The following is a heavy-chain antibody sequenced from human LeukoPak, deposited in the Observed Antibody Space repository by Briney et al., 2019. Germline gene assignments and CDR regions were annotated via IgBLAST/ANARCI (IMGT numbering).Heavy chain of an antibody. CDR2: IYYSGST. CDR3: ARPARSGGSCYGPRCSAYFDY. CDR1: GGSISSSSYY. J-gene: IGHJ4*02. V-gene: IGHV4-39*01. Sequence: SETLSLTCTVSGGSISSSSYYWGWIRQPPGKGLEWIGSIYYSGSTYYNPSLKSRVTISVDTSKNQFSLKPSSVTAADTAVYYCARPARSGGSCYGPRCSAYFDYWGQGTLVTVSS. D-gene: IGHD2-15*01.